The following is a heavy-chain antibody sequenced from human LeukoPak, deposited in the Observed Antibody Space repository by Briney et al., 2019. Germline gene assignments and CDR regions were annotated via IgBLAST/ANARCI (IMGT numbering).Heavy chain of an antibody. CDR2: IYSGGST. D-gene: IGHD3-22*01. CDR3: ARGVTMISHRYYFDY. V-gene: IGHV3-53*01. J-gene: IGHJ4*02. Sequence: GASLRISCAASGFTVSSNYMSWVRQAPGKGLEWASLIYSGGSTYYADSVKGRFTISRDNSKNTLYLQMNSLRGEDTAVYYCARGVTMISHRYYFDYWGQGTLVTVSS. CDR1: GFTVSSNY.